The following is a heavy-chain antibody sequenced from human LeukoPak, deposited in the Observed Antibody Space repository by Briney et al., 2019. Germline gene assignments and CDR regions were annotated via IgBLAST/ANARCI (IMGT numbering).Heavy chain of an antibody. CDR3: ARFLSGSYNVDY. D-gene: IGHD1-26*01. Sequence: PGGSLRLSCAASGFTFSAYSMNWVRQAPGKGLEWVSSINTISTYIYYADSVKGRFTISRDNAKNSLYLQMNSLRAEDTAVYYCARFLSGSYNVDYWGQGTLVTVSS. CDR1: GFTFSAYS. CDR2: INTISTYI. J-gene: IGHJ4*02. V-gene: IGHV3-21*01.